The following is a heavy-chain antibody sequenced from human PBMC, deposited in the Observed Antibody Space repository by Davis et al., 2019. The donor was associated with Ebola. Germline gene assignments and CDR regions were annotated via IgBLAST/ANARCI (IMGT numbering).Heavy chain of an antibody. CDR3: ARDPSDRGYDYGDG. J-gene: IGHJ4*02. Sequence: GESLKISCAASGFTFSSYWMSWVRQAPGKGLEWVANIKQDGSEKYYVDSVKGRFTISRDNAKNSLYLQMNSLRAEDTAVYYCARDPSDRGYDYGDGRGQGTLVTVSS. CDR1: GFTFSSYW. CDR2: IKQDGSEK. D-gene: IGHD4-17*01. V-gene: IGHV3-7*01.